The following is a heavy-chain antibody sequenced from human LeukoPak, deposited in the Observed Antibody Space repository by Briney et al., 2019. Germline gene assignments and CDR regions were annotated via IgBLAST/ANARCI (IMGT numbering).Heavy chain of an antibody. V-gene: IGHV1-2*02. D-gene: IGHD2-2*01. J-gene: IGHJ5*02. Sequence: ASVKVSCKASGYTFTGYYMHWVRQAPGQGLEWMGWINPNSGGTNYAQKFQGRVTMTRDTSISTAYMELSRLRSDDTAVYYCARDSDGVVVVPAARGWDNWFDPWGQGTLVTVSS. CDR3: ARDSDGVVVVPAARGWDNWFDP. CDR1: GYTFTGYY. CDR2: INPNSGGT.